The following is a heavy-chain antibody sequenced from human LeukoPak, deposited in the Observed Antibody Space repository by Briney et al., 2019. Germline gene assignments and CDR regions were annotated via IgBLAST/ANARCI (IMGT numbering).Heavy chain of an antibody. CDR2: INPDSRGT. CDR1: EYTFTVYY. CDR3: ARGESGYDSYLDY. V-gene: IGHV1-2*02. J-gene: IGHJ4*02. Sequence: AALKVPCKASEYTFTVYYIHWVRQVPGQGLEWMGWINPDSRGTKFAQNFQGRVTLTRDTSISTAYMELSGLRSDDTAVYYCARGESGYDSYLDYWGQGTLGTVLS. D-gene: IGHD5-12*01.